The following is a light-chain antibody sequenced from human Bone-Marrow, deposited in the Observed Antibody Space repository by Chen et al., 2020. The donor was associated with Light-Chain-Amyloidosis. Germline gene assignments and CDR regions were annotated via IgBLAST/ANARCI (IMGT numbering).Light chain of an antibody. CDR3: QSADSSGTYEGI. Sequence: SYELTQPPSVSVSPGQAARITCSGDDLPTKYAYWYQQKPGQAPVLVIHRDTERPAGISERFSGSSAGTTATLTISGVQAEDEADYNCQSADSSGTYEGIFGGGTKLTVL. J-gene: IGLJ2*01. CDR2: RDT. CDR1: DLPTKY. V-gene: IGLV3-25*03.